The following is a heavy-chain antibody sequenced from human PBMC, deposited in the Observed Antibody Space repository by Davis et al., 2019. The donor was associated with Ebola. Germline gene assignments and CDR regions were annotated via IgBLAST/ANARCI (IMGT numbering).Heavy chain of an antibody. CDR2: IYPGDSDT. J-gene: IGHJ6*02. CDR3: ARRGLVDYYYYYGMDV. Sequence: GGSLRLSCKGSGYSFPNYWIGWVRQMPGKGLEWMGIIYPGDSDTRYSPSFQGQVTISADKSISTAYLQWSSLKASDTAMYYCARRGLVDYYYYYGMDVWGQGTTVTVSS. CDR1: GYSFPNYW. D-gene: IGHD1-26*01. V-gene: IGHV5-51*01.